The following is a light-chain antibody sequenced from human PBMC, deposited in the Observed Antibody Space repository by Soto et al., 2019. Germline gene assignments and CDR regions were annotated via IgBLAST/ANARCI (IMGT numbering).Light chain of an antibody. V-gene: IGKV3-15*01. CDR1: QNINNN. J-gene: IGKJ4*01. CDR2: GAY. Sequence: EIVMTQSPATLSVSPGERATLFCRASQNINNNLAWYQQKPGQAPRLLIYGAYTRATGIPATFSGSGSGTEFTLTISSLQSEDFAVYYCQQYNSWPPLTFGGGNKVEI. CDR3: QQYNSWPPLT.